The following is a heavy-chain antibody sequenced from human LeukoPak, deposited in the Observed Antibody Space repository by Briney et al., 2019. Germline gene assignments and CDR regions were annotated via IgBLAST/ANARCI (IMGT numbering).Heavy chain of an antibody. CDR3: AKDYSNPYTMDV. D-gene: IGHD3-10*01. CDR2: ISGSGSNT. V-gene: IGHV3-23*01. Sequence: PGGSLRLSCAASGFSFSSYAMTWVRQAPGKGLEWVSVISGSGSNTYYADSVKGRFTISRDNSNSTLFLQMNSLRAEDTAVYYCAKDYSNPYTMDVWGQGTMVTVSS. J-gene: IGHJ3*01. CDR1: GFSFSSYA.